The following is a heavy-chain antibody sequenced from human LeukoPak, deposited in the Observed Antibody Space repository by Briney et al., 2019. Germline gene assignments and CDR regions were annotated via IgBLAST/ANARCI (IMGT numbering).Heavy chain of an antibody. D-gene: IGHD5-12*01. Sequence: ASVKVSFKSSGGTFSSYAISWVRQAPGQGLAWMGRIIPILGIANYAQKFQGSVKITADKATSTAYMELSSLRSEDTAVYYCATEKQGWLRFVRYYFDYWGQGTLVTVSS. CDR1: GGTFSSYA. CDR3: ATEKQGWLRFVRYYFDY. V-gene: IGHV1-69*04. J-gene: IGHJ4*02. CDR2: IIPILGIA.